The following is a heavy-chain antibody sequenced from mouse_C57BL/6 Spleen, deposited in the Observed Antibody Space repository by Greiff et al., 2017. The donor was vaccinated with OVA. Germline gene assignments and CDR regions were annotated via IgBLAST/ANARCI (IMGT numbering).Heavy chain of an antibody. D-gene: IGHD3-3*01. V-gene: IGHV5-16*01. J-gene: IGHJ4*01. CDR1: GFTFSDYY. CDR2: INYDGSST. CDR3: ARGLRGYYAMDY. Sequence: EVQRVESEGGLVQPGSSMKLSCTASGFTFSDYYMAWVRQVPEKGLEWVANINYDGSSTYYLDSLKSRFIISRDNAKNILYLQMSSLKSEDTATYYCARGLRGYYAMDYWGQGTSVTVSS.